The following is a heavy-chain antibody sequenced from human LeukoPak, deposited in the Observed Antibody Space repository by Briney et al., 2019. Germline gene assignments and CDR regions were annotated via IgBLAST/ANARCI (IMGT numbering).Heavy chain of an antibody. CDR3: ASSLQWLAGNFDY. J-gene: IGHJ4*02. CDR2: IYYSGST. D-gene: IGHD6-19*01. CDR1: GGSISSSSYY. V-gene: IGHV4-39*01. Sequence: PSETLSLTCTVSGGSISSSSYYWGWIRQPPGKGLEWIGSIYYSGSTYYNPSLKSRVTISVDTSKNQFSLKLSSVTAADTAVYYCASSLQWLAGNFDYWGQGPRSPSPQ.